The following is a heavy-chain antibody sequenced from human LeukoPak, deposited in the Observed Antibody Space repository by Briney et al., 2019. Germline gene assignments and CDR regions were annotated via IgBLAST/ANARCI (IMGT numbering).Heavy chain of an antibody. CDR1: GFTFSSYA. J-gene: IGHJ4*02. V-gene: IGHV3-23*01. Sequence: GGSLRLSCAASGFTFSSYAMSWVRQAPGKGLEWVSAISGSGGSTYYADSVKGRFTISRDNSKNTLYLQMNSLRAEDTASYYCGKASSGYYFAILHWGQGTLVTVSS. CDR2: ISGSGGST. CDR3: GKASSGYYFAILH. D-gene: IGHD3-22*01.